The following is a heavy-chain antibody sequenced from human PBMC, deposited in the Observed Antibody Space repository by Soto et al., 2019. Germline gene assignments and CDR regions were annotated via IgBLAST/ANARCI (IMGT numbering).Heavy chain of an antibody. J-gene: IGHJ4*02. V-gene: IGHV3-23*01. D-gene: IGHD3-10*01. CDR2: ISGSGGST. CDR3: ANSLPSYYYGSGSYEQYYFDY. Sequence: GGSLRLSCAASGFTFSSYAMSWVRQAPGKGLEWVSAISGSGGSTYYADSVKGRFTISRDNSKNTLYLQMNSLRAEDTAVYYCANSLPSYYYGSGSYEQYYFDYWGQGTLVTVSS. CDR1: GFTFSSYA.